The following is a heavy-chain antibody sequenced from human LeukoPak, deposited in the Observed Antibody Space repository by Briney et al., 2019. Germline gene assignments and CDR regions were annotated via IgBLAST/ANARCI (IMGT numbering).Heavy chain of an antibody. CDR3: ASFGPLKYSSGWY. D-gene: IGHD6-19*01. V-gene: IGHV3-48*03. J-gene: IGHJ4*02. Sequence: GGSPRLSCAASGFTFSSYEMNWVRQAPGKGLEWVSYISSSGSTIYYADSVKGRFTISRDNAKNSLYLQMNSLRAEDTAVYYCASFGPLKYSSGWYWGQGTLVTVSS. CDR2: ISSSGSTI. CDR1: GFTFSSYE.